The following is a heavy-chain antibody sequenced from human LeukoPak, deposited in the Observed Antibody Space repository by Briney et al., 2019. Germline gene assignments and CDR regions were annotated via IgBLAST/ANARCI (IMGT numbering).Heavy chain of an antibody. V-gene: IGHV3-9*03. CDR3: PSKRTYNNERSVNYMDV. CDR1: GFTFDDYA. J-gene: IGHJ6*03. CDR2: ISWNSGSI. D-gene: IGHD1-14*01. Sequence: RSGGSLRLSCAASGFTFDDYAMHWVRQAPGKGLEWVSGISWNSGSIGYADSVKGRFTISRDNAKNSLYLQMNSLRAEDMALYYCPSKRTYNNERSVNYMDVWGKGPTAT.